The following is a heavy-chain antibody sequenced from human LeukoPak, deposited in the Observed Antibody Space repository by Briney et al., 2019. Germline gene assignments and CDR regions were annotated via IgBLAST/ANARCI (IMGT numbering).Heavy chain of an antibody. CDR3: ARHRGIAVAAPAAFDI. Sequence: GASAKVSCKASGGTFSSYAISWVRQAPRQGLEWMGGIIPIFGTANYAQKFQGRVTITTDESTSTAYMELSSLRSEDTAVYYCARHRGIAVAAPAAFDIWGQGTMVTVSS. CDR1: GGTFSSYA. CDR2: IIPIFGTA. D-gene: IGHD6-19*01. J-gene: IGHJ3*02. V-gene: IGHV1-69*05.